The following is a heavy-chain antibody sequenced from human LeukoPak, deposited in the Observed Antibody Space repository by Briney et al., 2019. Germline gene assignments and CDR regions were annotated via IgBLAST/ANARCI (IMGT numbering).Heavy chain of an antibody. CDR3: AKGAYDYIEIGYFDS. J-gene: IGHJ4*02. CDR2: LIGSSGST. Sequence: GGSLRLSFAASGFTSTNYAMNWVRQAPGKWLEWVSVLIGSSGSTDYADSVKGRFTISRDTSKNTLFLQMNSLRAEDTAIYYCAKGAYDYIEIGYFDSWGQGTLVTVSS. V-gene: IGHV3-23*01. D-gene: IGHD5-12*01. CDR1: GFTSTNYA.